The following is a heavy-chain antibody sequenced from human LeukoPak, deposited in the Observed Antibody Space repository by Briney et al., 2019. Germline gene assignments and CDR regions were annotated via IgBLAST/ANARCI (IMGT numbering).Heavy chain of an antibody. CDR1: GGTFSSYA. CDR2: IIPIFGTA. V-gene: IGHV1-69*01. CDR3: ARDRLTSRLRLGELSLGWNYFDY. D-gene: IGHD3-16*02. J-gene: IGHJ4*02. Sequence: GASVKLSCKASGGTFSSYAISWVRQAPGQGLEWMGGIIPIFGTANYAQKFQGRVTITADESTSTAYMELSSLRSEDTAVYYCARDRLTSRLRLGELSLGWNYFDYWGQGTLVTVSS.